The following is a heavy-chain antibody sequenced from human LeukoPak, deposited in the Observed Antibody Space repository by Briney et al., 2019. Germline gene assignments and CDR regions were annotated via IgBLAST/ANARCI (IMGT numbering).Heavy chain of an antibody. CDR2: IYSGGTT. D-gene: IGHD6-13*01. CDR3: ARLGIASAGWYYFDY. V-gene: IGHV3-66*02. CDR1: GFTVSSSY. J-gene: IGHJ4*02. Sequence: GGSLRLSCAASGFTVSSSYMSWVRQAPGKGLEWVSVIYSGGTTYYADSVKGRFTISRDNSKNTQYLQMNSLRAEDTAVYYCARLGIASAGWYYFDYWGQGTLVTVSS.